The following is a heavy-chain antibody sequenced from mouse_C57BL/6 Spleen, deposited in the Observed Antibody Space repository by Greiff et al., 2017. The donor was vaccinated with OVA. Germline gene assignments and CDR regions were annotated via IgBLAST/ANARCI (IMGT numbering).Heavy chain of an antibody. CDR2: IRNKANGYTT. J-gene: IGHJ4*01. CDR3: ARSFPGWLLIYAMDY. V-gene: IGHV7-3*01. CDR1: GFTFTDYY. Sequence: EVMLVESGGGLVQPGGSLSLSCAASGFTFTDYYMSWVRQPPGKALEWLGFIRNKANGYTTEYSASVKGRFTISRDNSQSILYLQMNALRAEDSATYYCARSFPGWLLIYAMDYWGQGTSVTVSS. D-gene: IGHD2-3*01.